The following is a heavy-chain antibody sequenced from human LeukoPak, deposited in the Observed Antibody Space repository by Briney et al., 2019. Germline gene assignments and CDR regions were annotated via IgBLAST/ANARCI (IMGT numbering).Heavy chain of an antibody. CDR3: AKDLRTTDHDAYYS. CDR1: GFTFRSYG. Sequence: GRSLRLSCAASGFTFRSYGMHGVRQAPGKGLEWVAIISYDGNNKYYADSVKGRFTISRDNSKKTLYLQMNSVRAEDTAVYYCAKDLRTTDHDAYYSWGQGTMVTVSS. J-gene: IGHJ3*02. D-gene: IGHD4-17*01. V-gene: IGHV3-30*18. CDR2: ISYDGNNK.